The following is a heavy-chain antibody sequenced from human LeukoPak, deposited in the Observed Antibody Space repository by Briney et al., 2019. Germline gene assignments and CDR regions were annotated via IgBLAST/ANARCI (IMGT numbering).Heavy chain of an antibody. CDR3: TTDLMGGKWIQLFDY. D-gene: IGHD5-18*01. Sequence: GGSLRLSCAASGFNFNNAWMSWVRQAPGKGLEWVGRSKSKSDGGTTDYAAPVKGRFSISRDDSKNTLYLQMNSVKTEDTAVYYCTTDLMGGKWIQLFDYWGQGTLVTVSS. CDR1: GFNFNNAW. V-gene: IGHV3-15*01. J-gene: IGHJ4*02. CDR2: SKSKSDGGTT.